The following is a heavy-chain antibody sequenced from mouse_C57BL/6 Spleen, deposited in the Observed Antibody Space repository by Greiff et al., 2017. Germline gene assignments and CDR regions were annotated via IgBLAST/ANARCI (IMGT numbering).Heavy chain of an antibody. J-gene: IGHJ2*01. V-gene: IGHV5-4*01. CDR2: ISDGGSYT. CDR1: GFTFSSYA. Sequence: EVHLVESGGGLVKPGGSLKLSCAASGFTFSSYAMSWVRQTPEKRLEWVATISDGGSYTYYPDNVKGRFTISRDNAKNNLYLQMSHLKSEDTAMYYCARAEDYDYFDYWGQGTTLTVSS. CDR3: ARAEDYDYFDY. D-gene: IGHD1-1*01.